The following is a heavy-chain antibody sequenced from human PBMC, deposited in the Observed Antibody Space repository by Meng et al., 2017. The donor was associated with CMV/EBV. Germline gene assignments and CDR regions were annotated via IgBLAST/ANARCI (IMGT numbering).Heavy chain of an antibody. CDR1: GFTFSSYS. Sequence: GESLKISCAASGFTFSSYSMNWVRQAPGKGLEWVGFIRSKAYGGTTEYAASVKGRFTISRDDSKSIAYLQMNSLKTEDTAVYYCTRDLTPNYWGQGTLVTVSS. CDR3: TRDLTPNY. J-gene: IGHJ4*02. V-gene: IGHV3-49*04. CDR2: IRSKAYGGTT.